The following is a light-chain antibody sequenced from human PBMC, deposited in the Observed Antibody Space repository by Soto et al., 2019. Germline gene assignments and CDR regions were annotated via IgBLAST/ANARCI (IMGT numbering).Light chain of an antibody. Sequence: DIQMTQSLSSVSASVGDTVTIACRASQSISISLSWYQQKPGKAPKFLIYVASTLQRGVPSRFSGSGSGTDFTLTISSLQPEDVATYYCQQTFSPPYTFGQGTKLEIK. CDR3: QQTFSPPYT. CDR2: VAS. V-gene: IGKV1-39*01. CDR1: QSISIS. J-gene: IGKJ2*01.